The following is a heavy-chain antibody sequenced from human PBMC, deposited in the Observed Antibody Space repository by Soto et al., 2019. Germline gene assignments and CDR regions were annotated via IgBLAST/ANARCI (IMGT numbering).Heavy chain of an antibody. CDR1: GGSISSYY. J-gene: IGHJ4*02. CDR2: IYYSGST. Sequence: PSETLSLTCTVCGGSISSYYWSWIRQPPGKGLEWIGYIYYSGSTNYNPSLKSRVTISVDTSKNQFSLKLSSVTAADTAVYYCARVGYYDILTGYFGFDYWGQGTLVTVSS. CDR3: ARVGYYDILTGYFGFDY. V-gene: IGHV4-59*01. D-gene: IGHD3-9*01.